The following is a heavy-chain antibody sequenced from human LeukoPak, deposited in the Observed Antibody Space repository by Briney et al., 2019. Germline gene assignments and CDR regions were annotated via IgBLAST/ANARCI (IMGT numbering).Heavy chain of an antibody. Sequence: PSQTLSLTCTVSGGSISSGGYYWSWIRQHPGKGLEWIGYIYYSGSTYYNPSLKSRVTISVDTSKDQFSLKLSSVTAADTAVYYCARAADTAMVTWDYWGQGTLVTVSS. V-gene: IGHV4-31*03. CDR2: IYYSGST. J-gene: IGHJ4*02. CDR3: ARAADTAMVTWDY. D-gene: IGHD5-18*01. CDR1: GGSISSGGYY.